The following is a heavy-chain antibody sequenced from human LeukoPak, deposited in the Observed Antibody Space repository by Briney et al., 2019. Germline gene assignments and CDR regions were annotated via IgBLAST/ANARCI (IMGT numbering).Heavy chain of an antibody. CDR1: GYTLTELS. CDR2: FDPEDGET. V-gene: IGHV1-24*01. CDR3: ATDNGGYYPRNLDY. J-gene: IGHJ4*02. D-gene: IGHD3-22*01. Sequence: PAASVKVSCKVSGYTLTELSMHWVRQAPGKGLEWMGGFDPEDGETIYAQKFQGRVTMTEDTSTDTAYMELSSLRSEDTAVYYCATDNGGYYPRNLDYWGQGTLVTVSS.